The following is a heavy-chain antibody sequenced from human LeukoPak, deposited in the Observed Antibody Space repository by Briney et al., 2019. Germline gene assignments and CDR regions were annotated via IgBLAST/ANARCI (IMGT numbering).Heavy chain of an antibody. CDR2: IYPADSDI. V-gene: IGHV5-51*01. D-gene: IGHD2-15*01. CDR1: GYSINNYW. J-gene: IGHJ5*02. Sequence: GESLKISCKGSGYSINNYWIGWVRQMPGKGLEWMGIIYPADSDIRYSPSFQGQVTISADKSISTAYLQWSSLKASDTAMYYGARQEYCSGGSCYTWFDPWGQGTLVIVSS. CDR3: ARQEYCSGGSCYTWFDP.